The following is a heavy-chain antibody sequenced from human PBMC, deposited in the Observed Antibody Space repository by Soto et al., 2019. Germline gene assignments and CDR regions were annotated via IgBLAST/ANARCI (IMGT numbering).Heavy chain of an antibody. D-gene: IGHD1-1*01. Sequence: EVQLVESGGGLVQPGGSLRLSCAVSGFTFNRHWMSWVRQTPGKGLEWVASIKEDGSEKSCVDSVKGRFTISRDNAKNSLFLQMNSLRVEDTAVYYCVRTGWNPPDYWGQGTLVTVSS. CDR1: GFTFNRHW. V-gene: IGHV3-7*01. J-gene: IGHJ4*02. CDR2: IKEDGSEK. CDR3: VRTGWNPPDY.